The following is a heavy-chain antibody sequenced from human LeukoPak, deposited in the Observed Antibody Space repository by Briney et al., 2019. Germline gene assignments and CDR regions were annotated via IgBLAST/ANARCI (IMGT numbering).Heavy chain of an antibody. CDR2: IRSKAYGGTT. Sequence: GGSLRLSCTASGFTFGDYAMSWVRQAPGKGLEWVGFIRSKAYGGTTEYAASVKGRFTISRDDSKSIAYLQMNSLKTEDTAVYYCTREDSSGWPFDYRGQGTLVTVSS. CDR1: GFTFGDYA. D-gene: IGHD6-19*01. J-gene: IGHJ4*02. V-gene: IGHV3-49*04. CDR3: TREDSSGWPFDY.